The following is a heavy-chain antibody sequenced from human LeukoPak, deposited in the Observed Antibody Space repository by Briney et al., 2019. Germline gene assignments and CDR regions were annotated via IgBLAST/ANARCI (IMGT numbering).Heavy chain of an antibody. D-gene: IGHD6-25*01. CDR3: AKRAAGLTFDY. V-gene: IGHV3-23*01. J-gene: IGHJ4*02. CDR1: GLTFSTYA. Sequence: GGSLRLFCAASGLTFSTYAMSWVRQAPGKGLEWVSMISSSGVSTYYAGSVEGRFTISRDNSKNTLYLQMNSLRVEDTAVYYCAKRAAGLTFDYWGQGTLLTVSS. CDR2: ISSSGVST.